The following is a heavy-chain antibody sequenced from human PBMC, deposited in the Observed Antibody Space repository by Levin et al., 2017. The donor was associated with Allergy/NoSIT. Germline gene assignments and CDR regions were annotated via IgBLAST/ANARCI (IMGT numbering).Heavy chain of an antibody. CDR1: GYSISSGYY. CDR2: IYHSGST. V-gene: IGHV4-38-2*02. J-gene: IGHJ5*02. CDR3: AREGGGWFDP. D-gene: IGHD4-23*01. Sequence: SETLSLTCAVSGYSISSGYYWGWIRQPPGKGLEWIGSIYHSGSTYYNPSLKSRVTISVDTSKNQFSLKLSSVTAADTAVYYCAREGGGWFDPWGQGTLVTVSS.